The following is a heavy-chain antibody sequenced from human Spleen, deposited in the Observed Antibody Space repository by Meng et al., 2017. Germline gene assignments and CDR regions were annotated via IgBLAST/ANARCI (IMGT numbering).Heavy chain of an antibody. J-gene: IGHJ4*02. CDR1: GGSVSSGSYY. Sequence: QAHASAPGLGRPSETLSPTCTFSGGSVSSGSYYWSWIRQTPGKGLEWIGYIYYSGSTSYNPSLKSRVTISVDTSKNQFSLKLSSVTAADTAVYYCARATAAGFDYWGQGTLVTVSS. CDR2: IYYSGST. D-gene: IGHD6-13*01. CDR3: ARATAAGFDY. V-gene: IGHV4-61*01.